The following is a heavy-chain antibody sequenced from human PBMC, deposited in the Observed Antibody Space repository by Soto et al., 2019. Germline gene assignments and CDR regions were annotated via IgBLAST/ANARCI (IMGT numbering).Heavy chain of an antibody. CDR3: ARERRVDAFDV. Sequence: GGSLRLSCAASGFSVSTNYMSWVRQAPDKGLEWVSVIYAGGSAYYADSVKGRFTISRDNSKNTLYLQMNSLRAEDTAVYYCARERRVDAFDVRGQGTVVTVSS. D-gene: IGHD1-1*01. CDR1: GFSVSTNY. CDR2: IYAGGSA. J-gene: IGHJ3*01. V-gene: IGHV3-53*01.